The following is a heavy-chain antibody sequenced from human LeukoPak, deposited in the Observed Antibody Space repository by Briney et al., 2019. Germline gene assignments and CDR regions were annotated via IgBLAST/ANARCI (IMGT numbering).Heavy chain of an antibody. Sequence: GGSLRLSCAASGFTFSDYYMSWIRQAPGKGLEWVSYISSSSSYTNYADSVKGRFTISRDNAKNSLYLQMNSLRAEDTAVYYCAVAVAGGYFDYWGQGTLVTVSS. CDR1: GFTFSDYY. J-gene: IGHJ4*02. D-gene: IGHD6-19*01. V-gene: IGHV3-11*06. CDR3: AVAVAGGYFDY. CDR2: ISSSSSYT.